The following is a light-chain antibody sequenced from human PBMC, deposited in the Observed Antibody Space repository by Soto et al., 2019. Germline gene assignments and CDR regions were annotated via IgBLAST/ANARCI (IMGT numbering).Light chain of an antibody. Sequence: QSVLTQPPSASGSPGQSVTISCTGTSGDIGGYNYVSWYQQHPGKAPKLLIYEVTKRPSGVPDRFSGSKSGNTASLTVSGLQAEDEANYYCSSYAGSSNVIFGGGTKLTVL. CDR1: SGDIGGYNY. J-gene: IGLJ2*01. V-gene: IGLV2-8*01. CDR2: EVT. CDR3: SSYAGSSNVI.